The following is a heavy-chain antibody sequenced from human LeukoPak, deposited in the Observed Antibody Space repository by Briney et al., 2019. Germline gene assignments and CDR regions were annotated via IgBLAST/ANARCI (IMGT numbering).Heavy chain of an antibody. V-gene: IGHV3-73*01. CDR1: GFTFSGSA. J-gene: IGHJ4*02. Sequence: PGGSLRLSCAASGFTFSGSAMHWVRQASGKGLEWVGRIRSKANSYATAYAASAKGRFTISRDDSKNTAYLQMNSLKTEDTAVYYCTRHLHEPFDYWGQGTLVTVSS. CDR2: IRSKANSYAT. CDR3: TRHLHEPFDY.